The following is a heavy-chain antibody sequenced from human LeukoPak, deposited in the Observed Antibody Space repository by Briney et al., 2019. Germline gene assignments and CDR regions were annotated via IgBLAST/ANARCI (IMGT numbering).Heavy chain of an antibody. D-gene: IGHD2-15*01. Sequence: SETLSLTCTVSGGSISTYYWSWIRHPPGKGLEWIGYITHSGSTNYNPSVKSRVTISVDTSKNQFSLKLSSVTAADTAVYYCARLPYCSGGSCYFDYWGQGTLVTVSS. CDR2: ITHSGST. CDR3: ARLPYCSGGSCYFDY. J-gene: IGHJ4*02. V-gene: IGHV4-59*12. CDR1: GGSISTYY.